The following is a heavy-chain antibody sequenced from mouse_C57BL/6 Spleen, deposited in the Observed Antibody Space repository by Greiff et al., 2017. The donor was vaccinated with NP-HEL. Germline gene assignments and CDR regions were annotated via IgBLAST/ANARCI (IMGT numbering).Heavy chain of an antibody. V-gene: IGHV1-64*01. D-gene: IGHD1-1*01. CDR2: IHPNSGST. CDR1: GYTFTSYR. J-gene: IGHJ3*01. Sequence: VQLQQPGAELVKPGASVKLSCKASGYTFTSYRMHWVKQRPGQGLEWIGMIHPNSGSTNYNEKFKSKATLTVDKSSSTAYMKLSSLTSEDSAVYYCARSTTVVEGFAYWGQGTLVTVSA. CDR3: ARSTTVVEGFAY.